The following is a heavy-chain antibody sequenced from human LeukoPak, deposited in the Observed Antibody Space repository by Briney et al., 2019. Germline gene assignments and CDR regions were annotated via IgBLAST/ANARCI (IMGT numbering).Heavy chain of an antibody. CDR2: ISSGGTKI. V-gene: IGHV3-21*01. CDR3: ARDFLAAGDY. D-gene: IGHD6-13*01. J-gene: IGHJ4*02. CDR1: GFIFSSYS. Sequence: GGSLRLSCEASGFIFSSYSINWVRQAPGKGREWVSSISSGGTKIYYADSVKGRFTISRDDVKKSVYLQMNSLRVEDTAVYYCARDFLAAGDYWGQGTQVTVSS.